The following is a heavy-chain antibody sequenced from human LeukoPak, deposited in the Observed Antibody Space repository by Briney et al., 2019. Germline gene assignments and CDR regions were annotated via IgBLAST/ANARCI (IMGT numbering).Heavy chain of an antibody. CDR2: FDPEDGET. D-gene: IGHD3-9*01. CDR1: GYTLTELS. J-gene: IGHJ4*02. V-gene: IGHV1-24*01. CDR3: ARKGLRYFDWLPDY. Sequence: GASVKVSCKVSGYTLTELSMHWVRQAPGKGLEWMGGFDPEDGETIYARKFQGRVTMTEDTSTDTAYMELSSLRSEDTAVYYCARKGLRYFDWLPDYWGQGTLVTVSS.